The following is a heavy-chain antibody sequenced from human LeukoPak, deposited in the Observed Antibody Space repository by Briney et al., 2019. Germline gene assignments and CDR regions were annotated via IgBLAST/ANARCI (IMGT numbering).Heavy chain of an antibody. CDR3: ARDYYDSSGYYAPSF. CDR1: GFTFSNCG. D-gene: IGHD3-22*01. J-gene: IGHJ4*02. Sequence: GGSLRLSCAASGFTFSNCGMHWVRQAPGEGLEWVAVISHDGSSKYYPESVKGRFTISRDNSRNTVYLQMNTLRAEDTAVYYCARDYYDSSGYYAPSFWGQGTLVTVSS. V-gene: IGHV3-30*04. CDR2: ISHDGSSK.